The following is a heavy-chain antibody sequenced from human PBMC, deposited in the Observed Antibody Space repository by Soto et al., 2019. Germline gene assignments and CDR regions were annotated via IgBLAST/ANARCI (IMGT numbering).Heavy chain of an antibody. CDR3: ARGRGLYNSGRSQLDY. CDR2: IIPRFGTT. Sequence: QVQLVQSGAEVKKPGSSVRVSCKASGDTFSRYTVNWVRQAPRQGLEWMGGIIPRFGTTNYAPTLQGRVTITAGESTNTVYMELSSLRSEDTALYFCARGRGLYNSGRSQLDYWGQGTLLTVSS. D-gene: IGHD1-1*01. V-gene: IGHV1-69*01. J-gene: IGHJ4*02. CDR1: GDTFSRYT.